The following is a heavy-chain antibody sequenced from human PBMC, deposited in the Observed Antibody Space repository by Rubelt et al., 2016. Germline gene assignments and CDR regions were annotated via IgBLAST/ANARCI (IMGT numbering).Heavy chain of an antibody. J-gene: IGHJ5*02. Sequence: VQLVESGGGLVQPGGSLRLSCAASGFTFSSYEMNWVRQAPGKGLEWVAVIWYDGSNKYYADSVMGRLTISKDNSKNMVDLQVNSPRAEDTAVYYCAREAGTGTVLGGCRLDPWGQGILVTVSS. V-gene: IGHV3-33*08. D-gene: IGHD1-1*01. CDR2: IWYDGSNK. CDR3: AREAGTGTVLGGCRLDP. CDR1: GFTFSSYE.